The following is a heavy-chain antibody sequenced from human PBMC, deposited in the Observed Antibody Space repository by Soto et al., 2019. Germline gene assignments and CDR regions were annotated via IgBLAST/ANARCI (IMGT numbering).Heavy chain of an antibody. D-gene: IGHD3-22*01. J-gene: IGHJ4*02. V-gene: IGHV4-34*01. Sequence: SETLCLPCAVSGVAFSGYSWSLIRQPPGTGLQWIGEIKHSGSTNSNPSLKSRVTISVDTSKNQFSLKLRSVTAADTAVYYWARAHYGPSGYYFDAGGQGTLVT. CDR2: IKHSGST. CDR1: GVAFSGYS. CDR3: ARAHYGPSGYYFDA.